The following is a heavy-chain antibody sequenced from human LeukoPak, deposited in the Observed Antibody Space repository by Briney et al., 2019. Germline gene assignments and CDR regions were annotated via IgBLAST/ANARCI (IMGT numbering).Heavy chain of an antibody. J-gene: IGHJ6*02. CDR1: GFTPRDYH. Sequence: RGGLRHSRAASGFTPRDYHMSGLRPAPSRGLAWVSHICRSVSTIYYADSVKGRFTISRDNAKNSLYLQMNSLRAEDTAVYYCAWYWSSTSWYCYYYGMDVWGQGTTVTVSS. CDR2: ICRSVSTI. CDR3: AWYWSSTSWYCYYYGMDV. D-gene: IGHD2-2*01. V-gene: IGHV3-11*01.